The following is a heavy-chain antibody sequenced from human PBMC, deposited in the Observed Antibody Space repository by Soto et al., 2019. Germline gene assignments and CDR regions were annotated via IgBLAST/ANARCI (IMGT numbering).Heavy chain of an antibody. J-gene: IGHJ4*02. CDR2: INVNSGGT. V-gene: IGHV1-2*04. CDR1: GYTFTGNY. CDR3: PRGDKLSLYPQLDY. Sequence: QVQLVQSGAEVKKPGASVKVSCKASGYTFTGNYMHWVRQAPGQGFEWMGWINVNSGGTKYAQKYQGWVTMTRDTSISTAYMELSRLRSDDTAVYYCPRGDKLSLYPQLDYWGQGTLVTVSS. D-gene: IGHD3-16*02.